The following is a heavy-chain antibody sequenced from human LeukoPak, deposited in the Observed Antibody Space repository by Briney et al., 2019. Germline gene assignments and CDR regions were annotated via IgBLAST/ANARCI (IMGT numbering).Heavy chain of an antibody. CDR2: IYNSGST. D-gene: IGHD2-15*01. CDR1: GGSISSSSYY. J-gene: IGHJ3*02. V-gene: IGHV4-61*01. CDR3: ARDLLGAFDI. Sequence: SETLSLTCTVSGGSISSSSYYLGWIRQPPGKGLECIGYIYNSGSTNYNPSLKSRLTISVDTSKNQFSLKLSSVTAADTAVYYCARDLLGAFDIWGQGTMVTVSS.